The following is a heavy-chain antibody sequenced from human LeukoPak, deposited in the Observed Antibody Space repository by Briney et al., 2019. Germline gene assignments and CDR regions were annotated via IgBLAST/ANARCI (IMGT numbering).Heavy chain of an antibody. D-gene: IGHD2-2*01. CDR1: GGSISSGDYY. CDR3: ASGPTMRGIVVVPAAIVS. J-gene: IGHJ4*02. CDR2: IYYSGST. Sequence: PSQTLSLTCTVSGGSISSGDYYWSWIRQPPGKGPEWIVYIYYSGSTYYNPSLKSRVTISVDTSKNQFSLKLSSVTAADTAVYYCASGPTMRGIVVVPAAIVSWGQGTLVTVSS. V-gene: IGHV4-30-4*08.